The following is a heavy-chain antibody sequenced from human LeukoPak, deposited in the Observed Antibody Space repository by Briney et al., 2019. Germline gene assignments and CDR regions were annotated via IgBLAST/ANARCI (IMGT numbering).Heavy chain of an antibody. CDR1: GYTFTSYG. CDR2: ISAYNGNT. Sequence: ASVKVSCKASGYTFTSYGISWVRQAPGQGLEWMGWISAYNGNTNYAQKLQGRVTMTTDTSTSTAHMELRSLRSDDTAVYYCARGREEYCGSTSCPDAFDIWGQGTMVTVSS. D-gene: IGHD2-2*01. V-gene: IGHV1-18*01. CDR3: ARGREEYCGSTSCPDAFDI. J-gene: IGHJ3*02.